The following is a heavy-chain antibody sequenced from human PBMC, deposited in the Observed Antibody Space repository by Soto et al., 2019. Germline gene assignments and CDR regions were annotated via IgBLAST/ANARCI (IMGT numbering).Heavy chain of an antibody. J-gene: IGHJ5*02. Sequence: SVKVSCTASGGTFSSYTISWVRQAPGQGLEWMGRIIPILGIANYAQKFQGRVTITADKSTSTAYMELSSLRSEDTAVYYCASDTAMAYWFDPWGQGTLVTVSS. CDR2: IIPILGIA. CDR1: GGTFSSYT. CDR3: ASDTAMAYWFDP. D-gene: IGHD5-18*01. V-gene: IGHV1-69*02.